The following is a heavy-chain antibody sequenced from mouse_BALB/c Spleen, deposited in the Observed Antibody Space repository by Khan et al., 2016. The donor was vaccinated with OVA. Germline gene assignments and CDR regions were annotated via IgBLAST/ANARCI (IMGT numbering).Heavy chain of an antibody. CDR3: AKSTYRYAFVY. D-gene: IGHD2-12*01. J-gene: IGHJ3*01. CDR2: IIYTGYT. V-gene: IGHV3-8*02. CDR1: GDSITSGY. Sequence: EVQLQESGPSLVKPSQTLSLTCSVTGDSITSGYWNWIRKFPGNKLEYMGYIIYTGYTYYNPSLISRISITRHTSKNQYYLLLSHVNDEDTATYYCAKSTYRYAFVYWGQGTLVTVSA.